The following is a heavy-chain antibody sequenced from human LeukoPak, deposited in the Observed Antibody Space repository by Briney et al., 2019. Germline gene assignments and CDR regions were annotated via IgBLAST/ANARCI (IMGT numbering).Heavy chain of an antibody. D-gene: IGHD4-17*01. J-gene: IGHJ4*02. V-gene: IGHV3-43*01. Sequence: YPGGSLRLSCAASGFTFNDYTMHWVRQAPGKGLEWVSLVSWDGGSTYYADSVEGRFTISRDNSKNSLYLQMNSLRTEDTALYYCAKDASLTTVTAYFDYWGQGTLVTVSS. CDR2: VSWDGGST. CDR3: AKDASLTTVTAYFDY. CDR1: GFTFNDYT.